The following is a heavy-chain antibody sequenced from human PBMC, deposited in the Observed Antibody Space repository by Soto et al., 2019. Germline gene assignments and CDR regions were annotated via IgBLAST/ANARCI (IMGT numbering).Heavy chain of an antibody. CDR3: AKKDIVVVVAATPYSY. J-gene: IGHJ4*02. V-gene: IGHV3-11*01. CDR1: GYTFSDYY. CDR2: IDTSGTKI. Sequence: GGSLRLSCAASGYTFSDYYMSWIRQAPGKGLEWISYIDTSGTKIYYADSVKGRFTITRDNAKNTLYLQMNSLRAEDTAVYYCAKKDIVVVVAATPYSYWGQGTLVTVSS. D-gene: IGHD2-15*01.